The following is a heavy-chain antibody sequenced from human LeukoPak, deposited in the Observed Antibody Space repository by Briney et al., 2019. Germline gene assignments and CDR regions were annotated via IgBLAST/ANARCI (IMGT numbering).Heavy chain of an antibody. D-gene: IGHD3-22*01. V-gene: IGHV4-39*01. CDR3: ARQQYYYDSSGYRAPGRWYFDL. J-gene: IGHJ2*01. CDR1: GGSISSSSYY. CDR2: IYYSENT. Sequence: SETLSLTCTVSGGSISSSSYYWRWLRQPPGKGLEWIGSIYYSENTYYHPSLYSRVTISVDTSKNQFSLKLSSVTAADTAVYYCARQQYYYDSSGYRAPGRWYFDLWGRGTLVTVSS.